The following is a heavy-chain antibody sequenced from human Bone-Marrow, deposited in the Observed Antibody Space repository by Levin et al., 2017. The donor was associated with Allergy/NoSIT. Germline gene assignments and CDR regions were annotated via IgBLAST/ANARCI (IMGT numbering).Heavy chain of an antibody. Sequence: GGSLRLSCAASGFSVSNYGLHWVRQAPGRGLELVAVISFDGSKEYYLESVKGRFTVSRDKFKNTLYLEMNSLRTEDTAVYFCAKSLQTDDFGMDVWGQGATVTVSS. CDR3: AKSLQTDDFGMDV. CDR1: GFSVSNYG. V-gene: IGHV3-30*18. J-gene: IGHJ6*02. D-gene: IGHD3-3*01. CDR2: ISFDGSKE.